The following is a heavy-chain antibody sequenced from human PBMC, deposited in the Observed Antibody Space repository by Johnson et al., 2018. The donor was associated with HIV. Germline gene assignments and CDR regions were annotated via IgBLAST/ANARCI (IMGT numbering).Heavy chain of an antibody. CDR2: ISTTGVST. D-gene: IGHD3-22*01. CDR3: AIPYFYDSGDYR. J-gene: IGHJ3*01. CDR1: GFTFSQYA. Sequence: VHLVESGGGVVQPGGSLRLSCVASGFTFSQYAMHWVRQAPGKGLEYVSAISTTGVSTYYADSVRGRFTISRDNSKNTLYLQMGSLRAEDMAVYYCAIPYFYDSGDYRWGQGTMVTVSS. V-gene: IGHV3-64*07.